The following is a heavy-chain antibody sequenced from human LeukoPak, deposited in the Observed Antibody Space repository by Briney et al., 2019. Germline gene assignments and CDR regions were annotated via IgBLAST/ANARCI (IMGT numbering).Heavy chain of an antibody. CDR1: GFTVSSNY. CDR3: AGSGSYETFDY. Sequence: GGCLRLSCAASGFTVSSNYMSWVRQAPGKGLEWVSVIYSGGSTYYADSVKGRFTISRDNSKNTLYLQMNSLRAEDTAVYYCAGSGSYETFDYWGQGTLVTVSS. J-gene: IGHJ4*02. V-gene: IGHV3-53*01. D-gene: IGHD3-10*01. CDR2: IYSGGST.